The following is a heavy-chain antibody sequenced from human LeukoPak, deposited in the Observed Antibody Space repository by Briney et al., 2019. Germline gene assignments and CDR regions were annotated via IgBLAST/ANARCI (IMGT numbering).Heavy chain of an antibody. J-gene: IGHJ4*02. Sequence: GGSLRLSCAASGFTFSSYGMHWIRQAPGKGLEWVAVIWYDGSNKYYADSVKGRFTISRDNSKNTLYLQMNSLRAEDTAVYYCARDGRFGELLGFDYWGQGTLVTVSS. CDR1: GFTFSSYG. V-gene: IGHV3-33*08. CDR3: ARDGRFGELLGFDY. CDR2: IWYDGSNK. D-gene: IGHD3-10*01.